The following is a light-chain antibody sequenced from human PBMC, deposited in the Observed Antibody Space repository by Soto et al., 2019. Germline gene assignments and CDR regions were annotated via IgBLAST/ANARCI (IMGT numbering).Light chain of an antibody. CDR1: QSVSDN. J-gene: IGKJ1*01. V-gene: IGKV3-20*01. CDR3: QQYGSSPRT. Sequence: EIVMTQSPATLSLSPWERATLSCRASQSVSDNLAWYQQKPGQAPRLLIYGASSRATGIPDRFSGSGSGTDFTLTISRLEPEDFAVYYCQQYGSSPRTFGQGTKVDIK. CDR2: GAS.